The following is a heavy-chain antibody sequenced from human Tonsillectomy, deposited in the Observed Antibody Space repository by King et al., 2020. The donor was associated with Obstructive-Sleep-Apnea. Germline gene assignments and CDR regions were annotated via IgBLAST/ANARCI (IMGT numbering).Heavy chain of an antibody. CDR1: GGSISSSSYY. CDR2: IYYSGST. Sequence: LQLQESGPGLVKPSETLSLTCTVSGGSISSSSYYWDWIRQPPGKGLEWIGSIYYSGSTSYNPSLKSRVTISVDTSKNQFSLKLSSVTAADTAVYYCAGVIAFGDRSSAGGFDYWGQGTLVTVSS. CDR3: AGVIAFGDRSSAGGFDY. J-gene: IGHJ4*02. V-gene: IGHV4-39*07. D-gene: IGHD6-6*01.